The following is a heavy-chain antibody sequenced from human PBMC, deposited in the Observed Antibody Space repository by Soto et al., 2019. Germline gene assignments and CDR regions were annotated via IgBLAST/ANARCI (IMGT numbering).Heavy chain of an antibody. CDR3: ARSGCSSGQCYYFDY. CDR1: GFTFSSYN. J-gene: IGHJ4*02. CDR2: ISSSGDRT. D-gene: IGHD2-15*01. V-gene: IGHV3-64*02. Sequence: EVQLVESGEGLVQPGGSLRLSCAASGFTFSSYNIRWIRQAPGKGLECVSAISSSGDRTYYADSVKGRFTITRDYSKNSVWLQMGSLRAEDMAVYSCARSGCSSGQCYYFDYWGRGALVSVSS.